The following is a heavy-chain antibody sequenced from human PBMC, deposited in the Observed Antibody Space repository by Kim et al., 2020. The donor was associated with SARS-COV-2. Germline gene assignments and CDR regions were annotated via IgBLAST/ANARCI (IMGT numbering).Heavy chain of an antibody. D-gene: IGHD5-18*01. V-gene: IGHV4-59*13. CDR3: ARDHGTAMGTNYYYGMDV. J-gene: IGHJ6*02. CDR2: IYYSGST. Sequence: SETLSLTCTVSGGSISSYYWSWIRQPPGKGLEWIGYIYYSGSTNYNPSLKSRVTISVDTSKNQFSLKLSSVTAADTAVYYCARDHGTAMGTNYYYGMDVWGQGTTVTVSS. CDR1: GGSISSYY.